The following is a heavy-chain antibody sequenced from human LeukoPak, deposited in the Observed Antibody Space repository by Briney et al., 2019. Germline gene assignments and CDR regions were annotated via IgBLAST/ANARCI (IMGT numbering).Heavy chain of an antibody. CDR3: AREFNGRGYSSGWYARYDAFDI. V-gene: IGHV4-30-2*01. J-gene: IGHJ3*02. CDR2: FYHSGST. Sequence: SQTLSLTCAVSGGSISSGGFSWSWIRQPPGKGLEWIGYFYHSGSTNYNPSLKSRVTISVDTSKNQFSLKLSSVTAADTAVYYCAREFNGRGYSSGWYARYDAFDIWGQGTMVTVSS. D-gene: IGHD6-19*01. CDR1: GGSISSGGFS.